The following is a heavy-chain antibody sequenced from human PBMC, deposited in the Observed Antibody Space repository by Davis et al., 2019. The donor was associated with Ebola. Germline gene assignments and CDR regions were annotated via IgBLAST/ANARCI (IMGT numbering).Heavy chain of an antibody. CDR3: ARDLISSGSRNYYYYYGMDV. CDR1: GYTFTGYY. Sequence: AASVKVSCKASGYTFTGYYMRWVRQAPGQGLEWMGWINPNSGGTNYAQKFQGWVTMTRDTSISTAYMELSRLRSDDTAVYYCARDLISSGSRNYYYYYGMDVWGQGTTVTVSS. J-gene: IGHJ6*02. V-gene: IGHV1-2*04. CDR2: INPNSGGT. D-gene: IGHD3-22*01.